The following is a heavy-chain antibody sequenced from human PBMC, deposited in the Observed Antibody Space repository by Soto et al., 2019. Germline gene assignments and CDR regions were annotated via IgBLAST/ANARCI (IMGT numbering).Heavy chain of an antibody. J-gene: IGHJ4*02. CDR2: INSDGSST. Sequence: EVQLVESGGGLVQPGGSLRLSCAASGFTFSSYWMHWVRQAPGKGLVWVSRINSDGSSTSYADSVKGRFTISRDNAKNTLYLQMNSLRAEDTAVYYCSVAVAGPTAIGYWGQGTLVTVSS. CDR1: GFTFSSYW. V-gene: IGHV3-74*01. D-gene: IGHD6-19*01. CDR3: SVAVAGPTAIGY.